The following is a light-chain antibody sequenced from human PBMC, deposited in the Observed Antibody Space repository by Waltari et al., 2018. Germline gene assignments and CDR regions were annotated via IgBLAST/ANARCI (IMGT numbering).Light chain of an antibody. V-gene: IGLV4-69*01. Sequence: QLVLPQSPSASASLGASVKLTCTLSSGHSSTIIAWHPQQPEKGPRYLMKVNSDGSHSKGDEIPDRFSGSSSGAERYLTISSLQSEDEADYYCQTGGHGTWVFGGGTKLTVL. J-gene: IGLJ3*02. CDR2: VNSDGSH. CDR3: QTGGHGTWV. CDR1: SGHSSTI.